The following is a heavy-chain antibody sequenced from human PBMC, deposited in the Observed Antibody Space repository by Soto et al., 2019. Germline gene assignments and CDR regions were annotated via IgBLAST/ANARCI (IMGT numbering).Heavy chain of an antibody. CDR3: AREGKVVVPAATFRYYYYGMDV. Sequence: SETLSLTCTVSGGSISSYYWSWIRQPPGKGLEWIGYIYYSGSTNYNPSLKSRVTISVDTSKNQFSLKLSSVTAADTAVYYCAREGKVVVPAATFRYYYYGMDVWGQGTTVTVSS. CDR1: GGSISSYY. J-gene: IGHJ6*02. V-gene: IGHV4-59*01. CDR2: IYYSGST. D-gene: IGHD2-2*01.